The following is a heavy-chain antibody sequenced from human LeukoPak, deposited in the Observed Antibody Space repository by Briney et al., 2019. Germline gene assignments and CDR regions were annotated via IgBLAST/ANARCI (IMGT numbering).Heavy chain of an antibody. CDR3: ARGRVVVVAGGAFDI. V-gene: IGHV4-34*01. Sequence: SETLSLTCAVYGGSFSGYYWSWIRQPPGKGLEWIGEINHSGSTNYNPSLKSRVTISVDTSKNQFSLKLSSVTAADTAVYYCARGRVVVVAGGAFDIWGQGTMVTVSS. D-gene: IGHD2-15*01. CDR2: INHSGST. J-gene: IGHJ3*02. CDR1: GGSFSGYY.